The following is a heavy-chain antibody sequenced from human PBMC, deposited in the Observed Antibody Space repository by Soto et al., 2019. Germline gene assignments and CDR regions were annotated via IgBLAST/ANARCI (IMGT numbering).Heavy chain of an antibody. CDR3: ARGAQPYYYDSSGYYPSGPYGMDV. D-gene: IGHD3-22*01. CDR1: GYTFTSYD. V-gene: IGHV1-8*01. CDR2: MNPNSGNT. Sequence: ASVKVSCKASGYTFTSYDINWVRQATGQGLEWMGWMNPNSGNTGYAQKFQGRVTMTRNTSISTAYMELSSLRSEDTAVYYCARGAQPYYYDSSGYYPSGPYGMDVWGQGTMVTVSS. J-gene: IGHJ6*02.